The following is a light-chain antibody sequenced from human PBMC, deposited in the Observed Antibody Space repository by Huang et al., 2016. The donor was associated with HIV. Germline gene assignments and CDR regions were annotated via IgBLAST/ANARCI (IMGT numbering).Light chain of an antibody. J-gene: IGKJ1*01. CDR1: QTLKTY. V-gene: IGKV1-39*01. Sequence: DIQMTQSPSSLSASVGDRVTITCRGSQTLKTYLPWFQQKPGKAPSLLIYAASNLQSGVPSRFSGSGSETYFTLTISSLQPEDFATYYCLQTYSSPWTFGQGTKVEIK. CDR2: AAS. CDR3: LQTYSSPWT.